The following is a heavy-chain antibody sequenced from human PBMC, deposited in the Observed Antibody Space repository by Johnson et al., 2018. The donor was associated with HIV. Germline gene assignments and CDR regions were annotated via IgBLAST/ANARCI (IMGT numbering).Heavy chain of an antibody. CDR2: ISYDGSNK. CDR1: GFTFSSYA. Sequence: VQLVESGGGVVQPGRSLRLSCAASGFTFSSYAMHWVRQAPGKGLEWVAVISYDGSNKYYADSVKGRFTISRDNSKHTLYLQMNSLGAEDTAVYYCARVSSEDAFDIWGQGTMVTVSS. V-gene: IGHV3-30-3*01. CDR3: ARVSSEDAFDI. J-gene: IGHJ3*02.